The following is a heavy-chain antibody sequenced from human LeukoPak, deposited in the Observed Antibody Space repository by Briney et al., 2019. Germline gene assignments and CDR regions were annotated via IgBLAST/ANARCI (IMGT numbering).Heavy chain of an antibody. D-gene: IGHD6-13*01. CDR2: IYYSGST. J-gene: IGHJ4*02. CDR3: ARQGPYSSSWYPPPTDY. V-gene: IGHV4-61*05. CDR1: GDSIFSTTYY. Sequence: PSETLSLTCTISGDSIFSTTYYWSWIRQPPGKGLEWIGYIYYSGSTNYNPSLKSRVTISVDTSKNQFSLKLSSVTAADTAVYYCARQGPYSSSWYPPPTDYWGQGTLVTVSS.